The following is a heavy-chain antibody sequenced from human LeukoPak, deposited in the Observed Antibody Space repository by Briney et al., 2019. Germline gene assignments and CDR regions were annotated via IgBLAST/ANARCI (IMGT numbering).Heavy chain of an antibody. Sequence: PGGSLRLSCAASGFTVSSNYMSWVRQAPGKGLEWVSVIYSGGSTYYADSVKGRFTISRHNSKNTLYLQMNSLRAEDTAVYYCARASEGDCSGGSCYSGYYYGMDVRGQGTTVTVPS. CDR3: ARASEGDCSGGSCYSGYYYGMDV. D-gene: IGHD2-15*01. V-gene: IGHV3-53*04. CDR2: IYSGGST. CDR1: GFTVSSNY. J-gene: IGHJ6*02.